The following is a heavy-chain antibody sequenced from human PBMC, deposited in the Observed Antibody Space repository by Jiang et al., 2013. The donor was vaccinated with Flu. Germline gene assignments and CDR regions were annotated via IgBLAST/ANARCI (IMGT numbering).Heavy chain of an antibody. V-gene: IGHV4-59*01. CDR2: IYYTGST. J-gene: IGHJ6*02. CDR1: GGSISGYY. CDR3: AKNTYHFWSYGMDV. Sequence: LLKPSETLSLTCTVSGGSISGYYWSWIRQSPGKGLEWIGYIYYTGSTSYNPSLKSRVSISLDTSKNLFSLKLSSVTAADTAVYYCAKNTYHFWSYGMDVWGQGTTVTVSS. D-gene: IGHD3-3*01.